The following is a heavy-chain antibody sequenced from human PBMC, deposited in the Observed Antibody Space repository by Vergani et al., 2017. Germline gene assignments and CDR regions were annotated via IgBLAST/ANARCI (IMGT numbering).Heavy chain of an antibody. CDR1: GDSISSNN. J-gene: IGHJ1*01. D-gene: IGHD3-10*01. CDR2: IWYDGSNK. CDR3: ASRGPPVQH. V-gene: IGHV3-33*08. Sequence: QVQLQESGPGLVKPPGTLSLTCAVSGDSISSNNCWTWVRQPPGKGLEWVAVIWYDGSNKYYADSVKGRFTISRDNSKNTLYLQMNSLRAEDTAVYYCASRGPPVQHWGQGTLVTVSS.